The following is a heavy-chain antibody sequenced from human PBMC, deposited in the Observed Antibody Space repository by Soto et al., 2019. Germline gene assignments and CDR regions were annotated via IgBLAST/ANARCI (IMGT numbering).Heavy chain of an antibody. J-gene: IGHJ4*02. D-gene: IGHD6-6*01. CDR1: GFTFSSYA. V-gene: IGHV3-64D*06. CDR3: VKGGRYSSSPLDY. Sequence: PGGSLRLSCSASGFTFSSYAMHWVRQAPGKGLEYVSAISSNGGSTYYADSVKGRFTISRDNSKNTLYLQMSSLRAEDTAVYYCVKGGRYSSSPLDYWGQGTLVTVSS. CDR2: ISSNGGST.